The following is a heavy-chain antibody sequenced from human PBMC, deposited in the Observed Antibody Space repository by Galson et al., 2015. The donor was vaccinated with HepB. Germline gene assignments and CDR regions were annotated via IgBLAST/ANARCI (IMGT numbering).Heavy chain of an antibody. CDR1: GGTFRTYL. D-gene: IGHD6-19*01. CDR3: ARCRYIPEEEKYSSWGGWLDS. V-gene: IGHV1-69*13. CDR2: IIPTFGTG. J-gene: IGHJ5*01. Sequence: SVKVSCKASGGTFRTYLITWVRQAPGQGPEWMGGIIPTFGTGNYAQKFQGRVTITADESTSTVYMELSSLRSEDTAVYYCARCRYIPEEEKYSSWGGWLDSWGQGTLVTVSS.